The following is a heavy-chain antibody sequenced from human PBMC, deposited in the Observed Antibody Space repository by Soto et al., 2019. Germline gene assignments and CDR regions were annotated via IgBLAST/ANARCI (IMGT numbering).Heavy chain of an antibody. CDR1: GGSFSGYY. J-gene: IGHJ5*02. V-gene: IGHV4-34*01. Sequence: SETLSLTCAVYGGSFSGYYWSWIRQPPGKGLEWIGEINHSGSTNYNPSLKSRVTISVDTPKNQFSLKLSSVTAADTAVYYCARAPQGGYSYGYKWFDPWGQGTLVTVSS. D-gene: IGHD5-18*01. CDR2: INHSGST. CDR3: ARAPQGGYSYGYKWFDP.